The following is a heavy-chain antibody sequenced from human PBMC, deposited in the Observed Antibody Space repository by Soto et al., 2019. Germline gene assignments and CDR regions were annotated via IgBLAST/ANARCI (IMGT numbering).Heavy chain of an antibody. CDR2: ISGSGGST. V-gene: IGHV3-23*01. CDR3: ANGAGYGIGGSCYSTGSGWYPKDY. Sequence: EVQLLESGGGLVQPGGSLRLSCAASGFTFSSYAMSWVRQAPGKGLEWVSAISGSGGSTYYADSVKGRFTISRDNSKNMQYLQMNSPGAEDNAVYYCANGAGYGIGGSCYSTGSGWYPKDYWGQGSLVTVSS. CDR1: GFTFSSYA. D-gene: IGHD2-15*01. J-gene: IGHJ4*02.